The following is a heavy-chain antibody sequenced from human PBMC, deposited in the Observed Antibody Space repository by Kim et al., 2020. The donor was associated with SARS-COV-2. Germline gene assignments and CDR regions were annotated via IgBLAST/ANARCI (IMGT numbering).Heavy chain of an antibody. CDR2: IYYSGST. J-gene: IGHJ3*01. Sequence: SETLSLTCTVSGGSISSYYWSWIRQPPGKGLEWIGYIYYSGSTNYNPSLKSRVTISVDTSKNQFSLKLSSVTAADTAVYYCARDGLGGYVWGSYRPHDA. D-gene: IGHD3-16*02. CDR1: GGSISSYY. V-gene: IGHV4-59*01. CDR3: ARDGLGGYVWGSYRPHDA.